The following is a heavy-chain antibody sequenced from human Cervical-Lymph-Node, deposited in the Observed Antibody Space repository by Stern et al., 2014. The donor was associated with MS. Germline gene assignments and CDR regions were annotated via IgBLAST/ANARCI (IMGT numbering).Heavy chain of an antibody. J-gene: IGHJ5*01. CDR2: IKRDGSET. CDR3: TRFLQSGWSDLFDS. D-gene: IGHD6-19*01. Sequence: EDQLVESGGGLVQPGGSQRLSCVASGSTFSTSWMSWVRQAPGKGLEWVANIKRDGSETYYLDSVKGRFTISRDNAKSPLYLEMNSLRAEDTAVYYCTRFLQSGWSDLFDSWGRGTLVTVSS. V-gene: IGHV3-7*01. CDR1: GSTFSTSW.